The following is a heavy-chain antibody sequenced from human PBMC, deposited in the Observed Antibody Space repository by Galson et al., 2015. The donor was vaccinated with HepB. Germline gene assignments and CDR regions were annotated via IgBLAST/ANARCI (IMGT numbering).Heavy chain of an antibody. CDR3: AIESGGGHDWGWIGFDY. CDR1: GFTFSSYA. D-gene: IGHD5-12*01. Sequence: SLRLSCAASGFTFSSYAMHWVRQAPGKGLEWVAVISDYGSDKYYADSVKGRFTISRDNSKNTLSLQMNSLRAEDTAVYYCAIESGGGHDWGWIGFDYWGQGTLVTVSS. V-gene: IGHV3-30*03. CDR2: ISDYGSDK. J-gene: IGHJ4*02.